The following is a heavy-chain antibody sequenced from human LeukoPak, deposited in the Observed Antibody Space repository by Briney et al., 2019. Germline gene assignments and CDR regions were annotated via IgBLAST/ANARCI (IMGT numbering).Heavy chain of an antibody. V-gene: IGHV3-23*01. Sequence: GGSLRLSCAASGFTFSSYSMSWVRQAPGKGLEWVSGISGSGGSTDYADSVKGRFTISRDDSKNTLYLQMNSLRAEDTAVYYCARDPSSSGWYDYWGQGTLVTVSS. D-gene: IGHD6-19*01. J-gene: IGHJ4*02. CDR1: GFTFSSYS. CDR2: ISGSGGST. CDR3: ARDPSSSGWYDY.